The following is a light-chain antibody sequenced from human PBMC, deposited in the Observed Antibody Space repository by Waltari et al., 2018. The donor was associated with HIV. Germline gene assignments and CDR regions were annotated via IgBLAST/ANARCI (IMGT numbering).Light chain of an antibody. CDR2: DSN. Sequence: QSVLTQPPSVSAAPGQTVTISCSGSSSIIAYNYVSWYQQLPGTVPKVLIYDSNKRASGFPDRFSGSKSDASSTLGITGLQTGDEADYYCGTWDATLNTYVFGSGTKVTVL. J-gene: IGLJ1*01. CDR3: GTWDATLNTYV. CDR1: SSIIAYNY. V-gene: IGLV1-51*01.